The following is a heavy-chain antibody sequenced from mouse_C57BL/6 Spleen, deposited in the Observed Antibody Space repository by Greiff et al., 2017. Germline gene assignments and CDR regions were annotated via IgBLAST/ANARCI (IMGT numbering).Heavy chain of an antibody. CDR2: IDPSDSET. V-gene: IGHV1-52*01. CDR3: ARSDSNYCYFDV. D-gene: IGHD2-5*01. Sequence: QVQLQQPGAELVRPGSSVKLSCKASGYTFTSYWMHWVKQRPIQGLEWIGNIDPSDSETHYNQKFKDKATLTVDKSSSTAYMQLSSLTSEDSAVYYCARSDSNYCYFDVWGTGTTVTVSS. CDR1: GYTFTSYW. J-gene: IGHJ1*03.